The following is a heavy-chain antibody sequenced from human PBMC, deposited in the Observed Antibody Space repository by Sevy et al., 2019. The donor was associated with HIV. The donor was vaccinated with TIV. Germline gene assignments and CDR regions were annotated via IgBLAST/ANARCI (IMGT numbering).Heavy chain of an antibody. CDR3: AREQGYKWPRGAFDI. Sequence: ASVKVSCKASGYNFTSYGISWVRQARGQGLEWMGWISAYNGNTNYAQKLQGRVTMTTDTSTSTAYMELRSLRSDDTAVYYCAREQGYKWPRGAFDIWGQGTMVTVSS. D-gene: IGHD1-20*01. CDR1: GYNFTSYG. V-gene: IGHV1-18*04. CDR2: ISAYNGNT. J-gene: IGHJ3*02.